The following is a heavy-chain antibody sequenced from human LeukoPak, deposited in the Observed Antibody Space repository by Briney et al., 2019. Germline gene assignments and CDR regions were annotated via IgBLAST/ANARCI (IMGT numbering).Heavy chain of an antibody. V-gene: IGHV3-7*01. CDR3: ARFSGYDKIPNFDY. Sequence: GGSLRLSCAASGFTFSSYWMSWVRQAPGKGLEWVANIKQDGSEKYYVDSVKGRFTISRDNAKNSLYLQMNSLRAEDTAVYYCARFSGYDKIPNFDYWGQGTLVTVSS. CDR2: IKQDGSEK. CDR1: GFTFSSYW. D-gene: IGHD5-12*01. J-gene: IGHJ4*02.